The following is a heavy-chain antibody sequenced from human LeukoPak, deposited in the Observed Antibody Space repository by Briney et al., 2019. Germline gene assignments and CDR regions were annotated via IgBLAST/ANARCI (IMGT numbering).Heavy chain of an antibody. J-gene: IGHJ4*02. CDR2: ISGSGTTI. CDR1: GFTFNRYS. CDR3: AKEIFIAVAGRGYYFDY. D-gene: IGHD6-19*01. Sequence: GGSLRLSCAASGFTFNRYSMSWVRQPPGKGLEWVSAISGSGTTIYYADSVKGRFTISRDNSKNTLYLQMNSLRAEDTAVYYCAKEIFIAVAGRGYYFDYWGQGTLVTVSS. V-gene: IGHV3-23*01.